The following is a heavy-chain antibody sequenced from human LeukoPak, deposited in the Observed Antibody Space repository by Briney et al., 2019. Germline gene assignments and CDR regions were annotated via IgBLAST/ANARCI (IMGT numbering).Heavy chain of an antibody. CDR1: GFTFSIYA. V-gene: IGHV3-23*01. Sequence: GGSLRLSCAASGFTFSIYAMSWVRQAPGKGLEWVSSTSSGGDYTYYAGSVKGRFTISRDNSKNTLYLQMNSLRAEDTATYYCVKDRPNYYESNGHYYRRDGDSWGQGTLVTVSS. CDR2: TSSGGDYT. J-gene: IGHJ5*01. CDR3: VKDRPNYYESNGHYYRRDGDS. D-gene: IGHD3-22*01.